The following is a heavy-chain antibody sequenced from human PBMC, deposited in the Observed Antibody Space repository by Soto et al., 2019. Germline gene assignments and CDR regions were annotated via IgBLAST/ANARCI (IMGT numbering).Heavy chain of an antibody. CDR1: GFSFSSYG. J-gene: IGHJ4*02. Sequence: QVQLVESGGGVVQPGRSLRLSCAASGFSFSSYGMHWVRQAPGKGLVWVAVIWYDGSNKYYADSVKGRFTISRDNSKNTLYLQMNSLRAEDTAVYYCARELVGAQDYWGQGTLVTVSS. CDR3: ARELVGAQDY. CDR2: IWYDGSNK. V-gene: IGHV3-33*01. D-gene: IGHD1-26*01.